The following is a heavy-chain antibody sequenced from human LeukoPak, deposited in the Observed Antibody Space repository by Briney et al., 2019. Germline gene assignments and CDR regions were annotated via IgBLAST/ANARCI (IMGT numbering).Heavy chain of an antibody. V-gene: IGHV3-7*01. D-gene: IGHD1-26*01. J-gene: IGHJ4*02. CDR1: GFTFSSYW. CDR2: IKQDGSEK. CDR3: ARRNSGSYSRGFDY. Sequence: GGSLRLSCAASGFTFSSYWMSWVRQAPGKGLEWVANIKQDGSEKYYVDSVKGRFTISRDNAKNSLYLQMNSLRAEDTAVYYCARRNSGSYSRGFDYWGQGTLVTVSS.